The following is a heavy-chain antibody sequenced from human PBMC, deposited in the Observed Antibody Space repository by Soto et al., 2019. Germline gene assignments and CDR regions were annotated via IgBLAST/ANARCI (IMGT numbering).Heavy chain of an antibody. CDR3: ARHLTLYSSSYWYFDL. Sequence: GESLKISCKGSGYSFTSYWIGWVRQMPGKGLEWMGIIYPGDSDTRYSPSFQGQVTISADKSISTAYLQWSSLKASDTAMYYCARHLTLYSSSYWYFDLWGRGTLVTVSS. CDR2: IYPGDSDT. J-gene: IGHJ2*01. V-gene: IGHV5-51*01. D-gene: IGHD6-6*01. CDR1: GYSFTSYW.